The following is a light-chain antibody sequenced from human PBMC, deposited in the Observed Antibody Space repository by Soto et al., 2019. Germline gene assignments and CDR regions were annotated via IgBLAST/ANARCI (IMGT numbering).Light chain of an antibody. CDR2: DAS. J-gene: IGKJ3*01. CDR1: QSVSSY. CDR3: QQRSNWPPVVFT. Sequence: EIVLTQSPATLSLSPGERATLSCMASQSVSSYLAWYQQKRGQAPRLLIYDASNRATGIPARFSGSGSGTDFTLTISSLEPEDFAVYYCQQRSNWPPVVFTFGPGTKVDIK. V-gene: IGKV3-11*01.